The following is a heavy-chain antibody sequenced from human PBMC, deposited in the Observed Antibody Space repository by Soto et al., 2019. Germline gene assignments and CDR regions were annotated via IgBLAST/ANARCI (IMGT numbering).Heavy chain of an antibody. V-gene: IGHV1-2*02. CDR3: ARDLAALYDSSGYYLDS. D-gene: IGHD3-22*01. CDR2: VNPNSGDT. CDR1: GYTFTGHY. Sequence: ASVKVSCKASGYTFTGHYMHWVRQAPGQGLEWMGWVNPNSGDTDYAQTFQGRVTMTRDTSISTAYMELSRLRPDDTAVYYCARDLAALYDSSGYYLDSWGQGTLVTVSS. J-gene: IGHJ4*02.